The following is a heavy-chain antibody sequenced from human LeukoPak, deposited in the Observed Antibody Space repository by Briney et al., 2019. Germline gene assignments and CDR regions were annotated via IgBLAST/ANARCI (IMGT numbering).Heavy chain of an antibody. V-gene: IGHV3-23*01. J-gene: IGHJ4*02. CDR3: VKCQWIQVWSPDY. CDR2: ISNSGGTT. D-gene: IGHD5-18*01. Sequence: PGGSLRLSCAASGFTFSNYAISWVRQAPGKGLEWVSVISNSGGTTYYADSVKGRFTISRDNLKNTLYLQMNSLRAEDTALYYCVKCQWIQVWSPDYWGQGTLVTVSS. CDR1: GFTFSNYA.